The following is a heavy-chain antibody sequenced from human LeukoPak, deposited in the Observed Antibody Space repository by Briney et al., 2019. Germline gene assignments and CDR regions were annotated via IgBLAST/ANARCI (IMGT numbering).Heavy chain of an antibody. J-gene: IGHJ4*02. CDR3: AGSGSPGDY. CDR1: GFTFSNYG. V-gene: IGHV3-11*01. Sequence: PGGSLRLSCAASGFTFSNYGMSWIRQAPGKGLEWISYISPNDVNRYYVDAVKGRFTVSRDNAKNSLFLQMKSLRVEDTAVYYCAGSGSPGDYWGQGTLVTVSS. D-gene: IGHD3-10*01. CDR2: ISPNDVNR.